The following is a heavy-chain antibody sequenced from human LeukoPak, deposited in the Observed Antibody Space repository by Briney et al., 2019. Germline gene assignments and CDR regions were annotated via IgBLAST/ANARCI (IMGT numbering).Heavy chain of an antibody. CDR2: INGGGTTI. V-gene: IGHV3-48*01. Sequence: GGSLRLSCAASGFTFSSYSMNWVRQAPGKGLEWLSYINGGGTTIYYADSVKGRFTISRDNAKNSLYLQMNSLRAEDTAVYYCARDEPYYDILTGYYMALDYWGQGTLVTVSS. CDR1: GFTFSSYS. CDR3: ARDEPYYDILTGYYMALDY. D-gene: IGHD3-9*01. J-gene: IGHJ4*02.